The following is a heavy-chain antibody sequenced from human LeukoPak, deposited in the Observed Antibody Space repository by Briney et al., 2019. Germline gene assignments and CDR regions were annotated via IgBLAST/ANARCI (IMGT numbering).Heavy chain of an antibody. CDR3: AKQDTYYYGSGSYSFDY. CDR2: ISGSGGST. J-gene: IGHJ4*02. Sequence: PGGSLRPSCAASGFTFSSFAMSWVRQAPGKGLEWVSAISGSGGSTYYADSVKGRFTISRDNSKNTLYLQMNSLRAEDTAVYYCAKQDTYYYGSGSYSFDYWGQGTLVTVSS. CDR1: GFTFSSFA. D-gene: IGHD3-10*01. V-gene: IGHV3-23*01.